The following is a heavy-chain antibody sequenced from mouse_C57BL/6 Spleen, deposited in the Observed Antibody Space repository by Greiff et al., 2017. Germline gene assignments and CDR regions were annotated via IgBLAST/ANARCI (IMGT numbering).Heavy chain of an antibody. V-gene: IGHV1-69*01. D-gene: IGHD2-12*01. CDR1: GYTFTSYW. CDR3: ARRGGPYEDVGYFGV. J-gene: IGHJ1*03. CDR2: IDPSDSYT. Sequence: QVQLQQPGAELVMPGASVKLSCKASGYTFTSYWMHWVKQRPGQGLEWIGEIDPSDSYTNYNQKFKGKATLTVDKSSSTAYMQLSSLTSEDSAVYYCARRGGPYEDVGYFGVWGTGTTVTVSS.